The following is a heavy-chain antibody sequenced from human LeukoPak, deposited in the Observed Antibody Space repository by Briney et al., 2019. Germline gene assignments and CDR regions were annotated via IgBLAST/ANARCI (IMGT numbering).Heavy chain of an antibody. CDR3: ATPATDYYDSSE. CDR1: GYTFTGYY. Sequence: GASVTVSCKASGYTFTGYYMHWVRQAPGQGLEWMGWINPNSGGTNYAQKFQGRVTMTRDTSIGTAYMELSRLRSDDTAVYYCATPATDYYDSSEWGQGTLVTVSS. CDR2: INPNSGGT. D-gene: IGHD3-22*01. J-gene: IGHJ4*02. V-gene: IGHV1-2*02.